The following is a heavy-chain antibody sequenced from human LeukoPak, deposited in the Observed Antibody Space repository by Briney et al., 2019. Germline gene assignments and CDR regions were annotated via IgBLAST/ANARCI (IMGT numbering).Heavy chain of an antibody. Sequence: ASVKVSCKASGSTFTGYYMHWVRQAPGQGLEWMGWINPKTGGTSYAQKFQGRVTMTRDTSISTVNMELSRLTSDDTAVYYCARATAENDHWGQGTLVTVSS. D-gene: IGHD1-14*01. CDR2: INPKTGGT. J-gene: IGHJ4*02. CDR3: ARATAENDH. CDR1: GSTFTGYY. V-gene: IGHV1-2*02.